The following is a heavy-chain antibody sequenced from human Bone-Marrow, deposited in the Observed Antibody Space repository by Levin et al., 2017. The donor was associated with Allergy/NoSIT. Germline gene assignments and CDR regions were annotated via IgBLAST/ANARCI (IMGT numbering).Heavy chain of an antibody. CDR2: IYYTGST. CDR1: GGSISSSSYY. V-gene: IGHV4-39*01. Sequence: RSSETLSLTCTVSGGSISSSSYYWGWIRQPPGKGLEWIANIYYTGSTYYNPSLQSRVTISLDTSKNQFSLTVNSVTAADTAVYYCARRPNVYYGMDVWGQGTTVIVSS. J-gene: IGHJ6*02. D-gene: IGHD1-1*01. CDR3: ARRPNVYYGMDV.